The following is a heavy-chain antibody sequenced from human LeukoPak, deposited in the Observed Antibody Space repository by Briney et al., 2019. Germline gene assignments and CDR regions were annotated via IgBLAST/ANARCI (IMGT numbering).Heavy chain of an antibody. CDR2: ISWDGRST. CDR1: GFTFDDYS. V-gene: IGHV3-43D*04. Sequence: GGPRRLPCAATGFTFDDYSMHWVRQPPGKGLEWVSPISWDGRSTYYADSVKGRLTMSRDNSKNSLYLQMNNLSAEHTALYYRAKDIGRGDGESPHRFFDYWGQGTLVTVSS. D-gene: IGHD4-17*01. CDR3: AKDIGRGDGESPHRFFDY. J-gene: IGHJ4*02.